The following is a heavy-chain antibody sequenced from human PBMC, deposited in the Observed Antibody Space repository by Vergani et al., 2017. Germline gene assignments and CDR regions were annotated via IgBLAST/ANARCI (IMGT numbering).Heavy chain of an antibody. D-gene: IGHD5-18*01. J-gene: IGHJ4*02. CDR1: GFTFSSYA. CDR2: ISYDGSNK. V-gene: IGHV3-30-3*01. CDR3: ARGPWIQLWYFDY. Sequence: QVQLVESGGGVVQPGRSLRLSCAASGFTFSSYAMHRFRQAPGKGLEWVAVISYDGSNKYYADSVKGRFTISRDNSKNTLYLQMNSLRAEDTAVYYCARGPWIQLWYFDYWGQGTLVTVSS.